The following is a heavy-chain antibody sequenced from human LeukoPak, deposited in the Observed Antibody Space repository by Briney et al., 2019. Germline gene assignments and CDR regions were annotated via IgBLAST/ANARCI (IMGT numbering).Heavy chain of an antibody. CDR3: AKAAVTETLYFFHD. D-gene: IGHD4-17*01. CDR1: GFTFSNYD. CDR2: ISAGGRNT. Sequence: GGSLRLSCAGSGFTFSNYDMSWVRQPPGKELEGASGISAGGRNTYYADSVKGRSTIPRDNSKNTLYLQMNILRADDMAEYYCAKAAVTETLYFFHDWGRGPLVTVSS. V-gene: IGHV3-23*01. J-gene: IGHJ4*02.